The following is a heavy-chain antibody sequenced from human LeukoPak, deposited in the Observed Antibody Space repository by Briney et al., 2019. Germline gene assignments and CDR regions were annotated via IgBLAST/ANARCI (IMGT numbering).Heavy chain of an antibody. CDR1: GGSISSGSYY. CDR3: ARDPRVWGSYRRDNWFDP. CDR2: IYTSGST. D-gene: IGHD3-16*02. J-gene: IGHJ5*02. V-gene: IGHV4-61*02. Sequence: SETLSLACTVSGGSISSGSYYWSWILQPAGKGLEWIGRIYTSGSTNYNPSLKSRVTISVDTSKNQFSLKLSSVTAADTAVYYCARDPRVWGSYRRDNWFDPWGQGTLVTVSS.